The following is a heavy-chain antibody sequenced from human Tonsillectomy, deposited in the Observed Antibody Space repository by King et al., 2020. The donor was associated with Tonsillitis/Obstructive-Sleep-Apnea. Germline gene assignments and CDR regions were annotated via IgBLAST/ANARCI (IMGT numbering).Heavy chain of an antibody. V-gene: IGHV5-51*03. CDR3: ARPIHDILTGYYGDNAFDI. CDR2: IHPGDSDT. CDR1: GYTFSSYW. Sequence: QLVQSGAEVKKPGESLKISCKGSGYTFSSYWIGWVRQMPGKGLEWMGSIHPGDSDTRYSPSFQGQVTISADMSISTAYLHWSSMKASDTDMYYCARPIHDILTGYYGDNAFDIWGQGTMVTVSS. J-gene: IGHJ3*02. D-gene: IGHD3-9*01.